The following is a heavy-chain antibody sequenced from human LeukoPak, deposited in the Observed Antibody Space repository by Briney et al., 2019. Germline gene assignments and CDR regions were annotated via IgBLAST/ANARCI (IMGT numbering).Heavy chain of an antibody. D-gene: IGHD5-18*01. CDR3: ATGLFFQVDTAMATVPYFDT. Sequence: ASVKVSCKVSGYTLTELSMHWVRQAPGKGLEWMGGFYPEDGEAIYAQKCQGRVTMTEDTSTDTAYMELSSLRSEDTAVYYCATGLFFQVDTAMATVPYFDTWGQGTLVTVSS. CDR1: GYTLTELS. CDR2: FYPEDGEA. V-gene: IGHV1-24*01. J-gene: IGHJ4*02.